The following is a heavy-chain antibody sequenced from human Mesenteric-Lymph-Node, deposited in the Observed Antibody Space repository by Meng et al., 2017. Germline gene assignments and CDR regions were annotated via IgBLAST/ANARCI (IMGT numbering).Heavy chain of an antibody. V-gene: IGHV3-74*01. D-gene: IGHD3-22*01. CDR2: INSDGSTI. Sequence: GGSLRLSCAASGFTFTNSWMHWVRQAPGKGLAWVSRINSDGSTINYADSVKGRFTISRDNANSTLYLQMNRLRAEDTAVYYCASVSFYYDTSGFYFDYWGQGALVTVSS. CDR1: GFTFTNSW. CDR3: ASVSFYYDTSGFYFDY. J-gene: IGHJ4*02.